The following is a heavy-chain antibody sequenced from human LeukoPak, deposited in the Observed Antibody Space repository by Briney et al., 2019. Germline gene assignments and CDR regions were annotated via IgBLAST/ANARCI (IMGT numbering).Heavy chain of an antibody. J-gene: IGHJ5*02. V-gene: IGHV1-2*02. CDR2: INPKSGGT. Sequence: ASVKVSCKASGYTFTGYYMHWVRQAPGQGLQWMGWINPKSGGTSYAQMFQGRVTMTRDTSISIAYMELSRLRSDDTAVYYCAKDLRYSTSWSSGWFDPWGQGTLVTVSS. D-gene: IGHD2-2*01. CDR1: GYTFTGYY. CDR3: AKDLRYSTSWSSGWFDP.